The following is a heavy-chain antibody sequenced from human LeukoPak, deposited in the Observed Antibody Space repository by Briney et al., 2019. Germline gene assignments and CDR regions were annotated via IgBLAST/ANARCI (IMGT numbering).Heavy chain of an antibody. CDR2: MNPNSGNT. V-gene: IGHV1-8*01. D-gene: IGHD6-13*01. J-gene: IGHJ3*02. Sequence: ASVKVSCEASGYTFTSYDINWVRQATGQGLEWMGWMNPNSGNTGYAQKFQGRVTMTRNTSISTAYMELSSLRSEDTAVYYCARAVAAAGMVAFDIWGQGTMVTVSS. CDR3: ARAVAAAGMVAFDI. CDR1: GYTFTSYD.